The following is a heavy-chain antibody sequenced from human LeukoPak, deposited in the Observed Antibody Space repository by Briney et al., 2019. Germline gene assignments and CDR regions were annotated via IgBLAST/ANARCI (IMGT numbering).Heavy chain of an antibody. CDR3: AGDYGDYVFDY. Sequence: SVKVSCKASGGTFSSYAISWVRQAPGRGLEWMGGIIPIFGTANYAQKFQGRVTITADESTSTAYMELSSLRSEDTAVYYCAGDYGDYVFDYWGQGTLVTVSS. CDR2: IIPIFGTA. J-gene: IGHJ4*02. CDR1: GGTFSSYA. D-gene: IGHD4-17*01. V-gene: IGHV1-69*13.